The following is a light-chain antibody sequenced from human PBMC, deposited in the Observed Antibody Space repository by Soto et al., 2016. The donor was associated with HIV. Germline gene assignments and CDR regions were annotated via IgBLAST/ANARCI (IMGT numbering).Light chain of an antibody. CDR3: QVWDSSTNHVV. V-gene: IGLV3-21*03. Sequence: SYELIQSPSVSVAPGKTARTACGGNNIGSKSVHWYQQKPGQAPVLVVYDDSDRPSGIPERFSGSNSGNSATLTISRVEAGDEADYFCQVWDSSTNHVVFGGGTKLTVL. CDR1: NIGSKS. J-gene: IGLJ2*01. CDR2: DDS.